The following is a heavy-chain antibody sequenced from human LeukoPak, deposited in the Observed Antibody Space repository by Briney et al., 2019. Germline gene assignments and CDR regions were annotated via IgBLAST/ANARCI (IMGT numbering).Heavy chain of an antibody. CDR1: GFTFSSYS. CDR2: ISSSSSYI. V-gene: IGHV3-21*01. CDR3: ARDWDRGYLDY. J-gene: IGHJ4*02. Sequence: GGSLRLSCAASGFTFSSYSMNWVRQAPGKGLEWVSSISSSSSYIYYADSVKGRFAISRDNAKNSLYLQMNSLRAEDTAVYYCARDWDRGYLDYWGQGTLVTVSS. D-gene: IGHD1-26*01.